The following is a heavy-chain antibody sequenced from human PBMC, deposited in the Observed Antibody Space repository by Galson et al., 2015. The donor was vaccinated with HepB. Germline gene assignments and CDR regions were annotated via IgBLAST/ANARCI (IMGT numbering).Heavy chain of an antibody. V-gene: IGHV1-18*01. CDR2: ISAHTGNT. Sequence: SVKVSCKASGYTFSNYGINWVRLAPGQGLEWMGWISAHTGNTQYAQKVQGRITMTTDRSTSTAYMELRSLRSDDTAVYYCARDSGLDQLWFGVRNWGQGTLVTVSS. CDR3: ARDSGLDQLWFGVRN. D-gene: IGHD3-10*01. CDR1: GYTFSNYG. J-gene: IGHJ4*02.